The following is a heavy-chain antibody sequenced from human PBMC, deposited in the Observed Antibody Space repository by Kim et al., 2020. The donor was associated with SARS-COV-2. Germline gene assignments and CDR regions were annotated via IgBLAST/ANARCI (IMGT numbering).Heavy chain of an antibody. D-gene: IGHD6-25*01. Sequence: NNNYNPSLKSRVTISVDTAKSQFSLKLSSVTAADTAVYYCARGYGSGVDYWGQGTLVTVSS. CDR2: NN. V-gene: IGHV4-59*09. J-gene: IGHJ4*02. CDR3: ARGYGSGVDY.